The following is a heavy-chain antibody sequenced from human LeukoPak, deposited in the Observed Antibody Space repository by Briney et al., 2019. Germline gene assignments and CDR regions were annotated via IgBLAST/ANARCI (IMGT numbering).Heavy chain of an antibody. V-gene: IGHV3-23*01. Sequence: PGASLRLSCAASGFTYSSYAMSWVRQAPGKGLEWVSAISGSGGSTYYADSVKGRFTISRDNSKNTLYLQMNSLRAEDTAVYYCAKVGLWQWLAHFDYWGQGTLVTVSS. J-gene: IGHJ4*02. CDR2: ISGSGGST. CDR3: AKVGLWQWLAHFDY. D-gene: IGHD6-19*01. CDR1: GFTYSSYA.